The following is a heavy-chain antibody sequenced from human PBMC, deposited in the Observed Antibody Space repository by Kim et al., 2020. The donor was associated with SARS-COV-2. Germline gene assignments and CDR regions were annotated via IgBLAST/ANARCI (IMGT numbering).Heavy chain of an antibody. D-gene: IGHD2-2*01. V-gene: IGHV3-15*01. J-gene: IGHJ4*02. CDR3: TTDSAAMWGGSPALPIL. Sequence: GKGRFTISRDDSKNTLYLQMTSLKTEDTAVYYCTTDSAAMWGGSPALPILWGQGTLVTVSS.